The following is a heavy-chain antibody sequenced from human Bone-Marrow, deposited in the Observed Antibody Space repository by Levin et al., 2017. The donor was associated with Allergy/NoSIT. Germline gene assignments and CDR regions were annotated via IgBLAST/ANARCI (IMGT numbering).Heavy chain of an antibody. V-gene: IGHV3-74*01. D-gene: IGHD6-19*01. Sequence: LSLTCAASGFTLSDYWMHWVRQAPGKGLVWISRINNDGRSTIYADSVRGRFTISRDNAKNTVYLQMNGLRVEDTAVYYCVRTLGWRNPFDSWGQGTLVTVSS. CDR2: INNDGRST. CDR1: GFTLSDYW. J-gene: IGHJ4*02. CDR3: VRTLGWRNPFDS.